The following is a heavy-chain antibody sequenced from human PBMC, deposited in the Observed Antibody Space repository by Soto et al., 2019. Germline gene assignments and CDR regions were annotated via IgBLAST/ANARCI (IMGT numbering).Heavy chain of an antibody. Sequence: PGGSLRLCCEASGFKISTYAMHGVRQATGKGLQWLAFIWYDGSNQHYAASLKGRLTIARDNSKNTLYLQMTKLRADETAVYHCARAISSVTYYDSIGYWGRGTLVTVSS. CDR1: GFKISTYA. V-gene: IGHV3-33*08. D-gene: IGHD1-26*01. J-gene: IGHJ4*02. CDR3: ARAISSVTYYDSIGY. CDR2: IWYDGSNQ.